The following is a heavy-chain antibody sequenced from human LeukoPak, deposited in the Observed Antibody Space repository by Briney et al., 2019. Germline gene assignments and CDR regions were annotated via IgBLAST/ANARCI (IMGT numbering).Heavy chain of an antibody. V-gene: IGHV5-51*01. J-gene: IGHJ6*02. D-gene: IGHD1-26*01. CDR3: ARHSGYSGSYFYYYYGMDV. CDR1: GYSFTSYW. CDR2: IYPGDSDT. Sequence: GESLKISCKGSGYSFTSYWIGWVRQTPGKGLEWMGIIYPGDSDTRYSPSFQGQVTISADKSISTAYLQWSSLKASDTAMYYCARHSGYSGSYFYYYYGMDVWGQGTTVTVSS.